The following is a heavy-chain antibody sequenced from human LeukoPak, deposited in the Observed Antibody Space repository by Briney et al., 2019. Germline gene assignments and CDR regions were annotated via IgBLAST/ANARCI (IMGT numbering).Heavy chain of an antibody. V-gene: IGHV6-1*01. CDR3: ARGSRGAAADGINWFDP. J-gene: IGHJ5*02. CDR1: GDSVSSNRVA. D-gene: IGHD6-13*01. Sequence: SQTLSLTCAISGDSVSSNRVAWNWIRQSPSRGLEWLVRTYYRSKWYFNYEPSVKTRITINPDTSKNQFSLQLKSVTPDDTAVYYCARGSRGAAADGINWFDPWGQGTLVTVSS. CDR2: TYYRSKWYF.